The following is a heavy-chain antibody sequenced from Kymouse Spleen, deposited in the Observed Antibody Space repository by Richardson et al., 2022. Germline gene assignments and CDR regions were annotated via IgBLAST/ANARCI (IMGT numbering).Heavy chain of an antibody. CDR3: ARSLYYGSGSPFDY. CDR1: GGSISSSSYY. Sequence: QLQLQESGPGLVKPSETLSLTCTVSGGSISSSSYYWGWIRQPPGKGLEWIGSIYYSGSTYYNPSLKSRVTISVDTSKNQFSLKLSSVTAADTAVYYCARSLYYGSGSPFDYWGQGTLVTVSS. V-gene: IGHV4-39*01. J-gene: IGHJ4*02. CDR2: IYYSGST. D-gene: IGHD3-10*01.